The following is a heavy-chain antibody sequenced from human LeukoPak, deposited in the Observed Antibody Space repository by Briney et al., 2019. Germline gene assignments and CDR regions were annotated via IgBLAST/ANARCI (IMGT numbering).Heavy chain of an antibody. CDR2: IYYSGST. J-gene: IGHJ4*02. V-gene: IGHV4-39*07. D-gene: IGHD1-26*01. CDR1: GGSISSSSYY. CDR3: ARDLSGSYYSPFDY. Sequence: PSETLSLTCTASGGSISSSSYYWGWIRQPPGKGLEWIGSIYYSGSTNYNPSLKSRVTMSVDTAKNQFSLKLSSVTAADTAVYYCARDLSGSYYSPFDYWGQGTLVTVSS.